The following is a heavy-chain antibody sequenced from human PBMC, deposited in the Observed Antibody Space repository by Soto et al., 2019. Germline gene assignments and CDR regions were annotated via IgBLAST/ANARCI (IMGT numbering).Heavy chain of an antibody. CDR2: IYPGDSDT. CDR1: GYSFTSYW. V-gene: IGHV5-51*01. Sequence: PGESLKISCKGSGYSFTSYWIGWVRQMPGKGLEWMGIIYPGDSDTRCSPSFQGQVTISADKSISTAYLQWSSLKASDTAMYYCARHVAVAGTGDYYYYGLAVWGQGTTVTVSS. D-gene: IGHD6-19*01. CDR3: ARHVAVAGTGDYYYYGLAV. J-gene: IGHJ6*02.